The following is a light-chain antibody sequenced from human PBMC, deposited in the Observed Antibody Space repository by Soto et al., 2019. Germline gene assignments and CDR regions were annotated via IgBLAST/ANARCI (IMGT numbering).Light chain of an antibody. CDR1: SSNIGNNY. CDR2: ENN. J-gene: IGLJ1*01. Sequence: QSVLTQPPSVSAAPGQKVTSSCSGRSSNIGNNYVSWYQQLPGTAPKLLIYENNKRPSGIPDRFSGSKSGTSATLGITGLQTGDEADYYCGTWDSSLSAYVFGTGTKVNVL. V-gene: IGLV1-51*02. CDR3: GTWDSSLSAYV.